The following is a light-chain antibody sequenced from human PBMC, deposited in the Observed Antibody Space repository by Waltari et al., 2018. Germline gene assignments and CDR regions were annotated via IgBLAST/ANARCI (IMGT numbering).Light chain of an antibody. CDR3: QQFYSTPYT. V-gene: IGKV4-1*01. CDR1: QSVLYSSNNLNY. Sequence: DIVMTQSPDSLAVSLGERATINCKSSQSVLYSSNNLNYLASYQQKPGQPPTLLIYLASTRDSGVPDRFSGRGSGTDFTLTISSLQAEDVAVYYCQQFYSTPYTFGQGTKLEIK. CDR2: LAS. J-gene: IGKJ2*01.